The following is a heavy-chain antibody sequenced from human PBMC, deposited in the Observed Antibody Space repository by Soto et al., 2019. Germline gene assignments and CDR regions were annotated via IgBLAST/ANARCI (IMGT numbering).Heavy chain of an antibody. V-gene: IGHV4-30-4*08. CDR3: ARVGSSIAVRPLDY. D-gene: IGHD6-6*01. CDR1: GGSISSGDYS. CDR2: IYYSGST. J-gene: IGHJ4*02. Sequence: QVQLQESGPGLVKPSQTLSLTCTVSGGSISSGDYSWSWIRQPPGKGLEWIGYIYYSGSTYYNPSLKSRVTISSDTSKNQFSLKVSSVTLADMAVYYCARVGSSIAVRPLDYWGQGTLVTVSS.